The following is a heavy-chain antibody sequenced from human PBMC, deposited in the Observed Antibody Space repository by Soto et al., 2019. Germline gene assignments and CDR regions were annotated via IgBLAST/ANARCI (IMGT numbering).Heavy chain of an antibody. J-gene: IGHJ4*02. Sequence: GGSLRLSCAASGFTFSSYGMHWVRQAPGKGLEWVAVIWYDGSNKYYADSVKGRFTISRDNSKNTLYLQMNSLRAEDTAVYYCARDDLMANYFDYWGQGTLVTVSS. CDR1: GFTFSSYG. CDR3: ARDDLMANYFDY. V-gene: IGHV3-33*01. CDR2: IWYDGSNK.